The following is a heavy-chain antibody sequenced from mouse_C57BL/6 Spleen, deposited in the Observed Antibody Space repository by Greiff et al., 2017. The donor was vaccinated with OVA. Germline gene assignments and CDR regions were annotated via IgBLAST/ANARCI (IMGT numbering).Heavy chain of an antibody. D-gene: IGHD1-1*01. V-gene: IGHV1-81*01. J-gene: IGHJ2*01. CDR2: IYPRSGNT. CDR3: ARVTTVVEEYYFDY. CDR1: GYTFTSYG. Sequence: QVQLQQSGAELARPGASVKLSCKASGYTFTSYGISWVKQRTGQGLEWIGEIYPRSGNTYYNEKFKGKATLTADKSSNTAYMELRSLTSEDSAVYFCARVTTVVEEYYFDYWGQGTTLTVSS.